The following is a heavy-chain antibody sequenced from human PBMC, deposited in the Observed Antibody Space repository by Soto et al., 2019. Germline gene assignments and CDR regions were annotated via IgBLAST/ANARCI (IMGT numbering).Heavy chain of an antibody. D-gene: IGHD3-22*01. CDR3: ARDKSTNYYDSSGYYRGYYYGMDV. CDR2: IIPIFGTA. J-gene: IGHJ6*02. CDR1: GGTFSSYA. Sequence: ASVKVSCKASGGTFSSYAISWVRQAPGQGLEWMGGIIPIFGTANYAQKFQGRVTITADESTSTAYMELSSLRSEDTAVYYCARDKSTNYYDSSGYYRGYYYGMDVWGQGTTVTVSS. V-gene: IGHV1-69*13.